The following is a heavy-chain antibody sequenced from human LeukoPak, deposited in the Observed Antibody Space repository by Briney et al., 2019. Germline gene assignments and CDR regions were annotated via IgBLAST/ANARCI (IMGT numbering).Heavy chain of an antibody. CDR3: ARDSSRYCSSTSCYA. V-gene: IGHV3-21*01. D-gene: IGHD2-2*01. J-gene: IGHJ5*02. Sequence: PGGSLRLSCAASGFTFSSYSMNWVRQAPGKGLEWVSSISSSSSYIYYADSVKGRFTISRDNAENSLYLQMNSLRAEDTAVYYCARDSSRYCSSTSCYAWGQGTLVTVSS. CDR2: ISSSSSYI. CDR1: GFTFSSYS.